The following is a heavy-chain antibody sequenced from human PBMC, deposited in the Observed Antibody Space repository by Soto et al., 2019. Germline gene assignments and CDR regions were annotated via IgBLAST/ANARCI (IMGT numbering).Heavy chain of an antibody. V-gene: IGHV1-3*01. Sequence: ASVKVSCKASGYTFTSYAMHWVRQAPGQRLEWMGWINAGNGNTKYSQKFQGRVTITRDTSASTAYMELSSLRSEDTAVYYCARDCSSTSCYGDFDYWGQGTLVTVSS. CDR2: INAGNGNT. CDR1: GYTFTSYA. D-gene: IGHD2-2*01. CDR3: ARDCSSTSCYGDFDY. J-gene: IGHJ4*02.